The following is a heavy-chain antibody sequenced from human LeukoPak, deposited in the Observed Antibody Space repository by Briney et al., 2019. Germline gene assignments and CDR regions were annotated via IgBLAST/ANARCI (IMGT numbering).Heavy chain of an antibody. V-gene: IGHV3-23*01. CDR2: ISGGGIST. D-gene: IGHD6-13*01. CDR1: GFTFSSYA. Sequence: GGSLTLSCAASGFTFSSYAMTWVRQAPGKGLEWVSVISGGGISTYYADSVKGRFTISRDNSKNTLYLQMNSLRAEDTAVYYCAKDETSWAAAGFDYWGQGTLVTVSS. J-gene: IGHJ4*02. CDR3: AKDETSWAAAGFDY.